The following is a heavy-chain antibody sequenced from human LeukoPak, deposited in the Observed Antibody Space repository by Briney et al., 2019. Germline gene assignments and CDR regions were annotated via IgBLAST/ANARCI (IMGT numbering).Heavy chain of an antibody. Sequence: SSETLSLTCSVPVDSISTYYWSWFRQPPGMGLEWIGYLSYSGTANYNPSLKSRVTISEDTSKKRFSLNLNSVTAADTAMYFCARGRGDRGFYYYYVDVWGKGTTVTVSS. J-gene: IGHJ6*03. D-gene: IGHD2-21*02. V-gene: IGHV4-59*01. CDR1: VDSISTYY. CDR3: ARGRGDRGFYYYYVDV. CDR2: LSYSGTA.